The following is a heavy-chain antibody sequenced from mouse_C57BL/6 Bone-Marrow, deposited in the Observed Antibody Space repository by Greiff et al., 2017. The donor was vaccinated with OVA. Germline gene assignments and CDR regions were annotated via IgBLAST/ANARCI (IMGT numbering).Heavy chain of an antibody. V-gene: IGHV1-82*01. J-gene: IGHJ3*01. CDR1: GYAFSSSW. CDR2: IYPGDGDT. Sequence: QVQLQQSGPELVKPGASVKISCKASGYAFSSSWMNWVKQRPGKGLEWIGRIYPGDGDTNYNGKFKGTAPLTADKSSSTAYMQLSSLTSEDSAVYFCAREDYYGSRSFAYWGQGTLVTVSA. D-gene: IGHD1-1*01. CDR3: AREDYYGSRSFAY.